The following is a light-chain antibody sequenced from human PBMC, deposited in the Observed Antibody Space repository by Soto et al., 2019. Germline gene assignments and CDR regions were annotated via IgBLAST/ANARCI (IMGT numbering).Light chain of an antibody. CDR2: GAS. V-gene: IGKV3-15*01. J-gene: IGKJ4*01. Sequence: EIVLTQSPATLSLSPGERATLSCRASQSVSSYLAWYQQKPGQAPRLLIYGASTRATSIPARFSGSGSGTEFTLTISSLQSEDFAVYYCQQYDNWPLTFGGGTKVDIK. CDR1: QSVSSY. CDR3: QQYDNWPLT.